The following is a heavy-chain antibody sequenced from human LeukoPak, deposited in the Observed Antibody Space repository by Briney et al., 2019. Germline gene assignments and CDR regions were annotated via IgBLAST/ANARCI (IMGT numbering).Heavy chain of an antibody. D-gene: IGHD2-2*01. V-gene: IGHV6-1*01. CDR3: ARRLTQYDCFDP. CDR1: GDSLSSNSVT. CDR2: TYYRSTWYN. Sequence: SQTLSLTCAISGDSLSSNSVTWNWIRQSPSRGPEWLGRTYYRSTWYNDYAVSVRGRITVNPDTSKNQFSLHLNSVTPKDTAVYYCARRLTQYDCFDPWGQGILVTVSS. J-gene: IGHJ5*02.